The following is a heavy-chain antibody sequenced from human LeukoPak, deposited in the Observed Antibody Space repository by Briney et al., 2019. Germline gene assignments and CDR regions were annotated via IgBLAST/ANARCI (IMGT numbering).Heavy chain of an antibody. CDR2: IYYSGGT. CDR3: ARDGISTRGTEGFDS. Sequence: PSETLSLTCTVSGGSISTSDYCWGWIRQPPGKGLEWIGSIYYSGGTYYNPSFKSRLSISIDTSKNQFSLKLSSVTAADTAVYYCARDGISTRGTEGFDSWGQGTLVTVSS. CDR1: GGSISTSDYC. D-gene: IGHD6-13*01. J-gene: IGHJ4*02. V-gene: IGHV4-39*07.